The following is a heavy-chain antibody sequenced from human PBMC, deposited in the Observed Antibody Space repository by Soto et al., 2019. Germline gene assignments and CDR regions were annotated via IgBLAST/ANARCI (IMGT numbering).Heavy chain of an antibody. CDR3: ARLMGY. V-gene: IGHV4-39*01. CDR2: SYYTGSL. Sequence: SETLSLTCTVSGGSISSNGYYWGWIRQPPGKGLEWIGSSYYTGSLYYNPSLKSRVTISVDTAKNQFSLKLSSVTAADTAVYYCARLMGYWGRGTLVTVSS. J-gene: IGHJ4*02. CDR1: GGSISSNGYY.